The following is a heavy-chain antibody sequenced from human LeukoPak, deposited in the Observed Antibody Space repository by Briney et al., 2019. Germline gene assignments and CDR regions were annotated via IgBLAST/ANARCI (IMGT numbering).Heavy chain of an antibody. CDR2: LSYDGSNK. J-gene: IGHJ4*02. Sequence: GGSLRLSCAASGFTFSNYAMHWVRQAPGKGLEWVELLSYDGSNKFYADSVKGRFTISRDNSKSTLYLQMNSLKAEDTAVYYCARGGVTTMTLRDLWLDYWGQGTLVTVSS. CDR3: ARGGVTTMTLRDLWLDY. D-gene: IGHD4-17*01. CDR1: GFTFSNYA. V-gene: IGHV3-30-3*01.